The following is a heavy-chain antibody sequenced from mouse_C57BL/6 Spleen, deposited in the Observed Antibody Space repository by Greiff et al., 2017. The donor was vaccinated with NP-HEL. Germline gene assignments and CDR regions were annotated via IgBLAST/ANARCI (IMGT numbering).Heavy chain of an antibody. CDR1: GYTFTSYW. D-gene: IGHD2-4*01. J-gene: IGHJ4*01. Sequence: QVQLQQPGAELVKPGASVKMSCKASGYTFTSYWMNWVKQRPGKGLEWIGQIYPGDGDTNYNGKFKGKATLTADKSSSTAYMQLSSLTSEDSAVYFCARGDYGHYYAMDYWGQGTSVTVSS. V-gene: IGHV1-80*01. CDR2: IYPGDGDT. CDR3: ARGDYGHYYAMDY.